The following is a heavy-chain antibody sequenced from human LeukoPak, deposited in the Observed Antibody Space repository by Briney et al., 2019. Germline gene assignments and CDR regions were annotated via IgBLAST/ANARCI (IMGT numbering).Heavy chain of an antibody. CDR2: IYYSGST. CDR1: GGSISSGGYY. Sequence: SETLSLTCTVSGGSISSGGYYWSWIRQHPGKGLEWIGYIYYSGSTYYNPSLKSRVTVSVDTSKNQFSLKLSSVTAADTAVYYCARGNPIAAAIDYWGQGTLVTVSS. D-gene: IGHD6-13*01. J-gene: IGHJ4*02. CDR3: ARGNPIAAAIDY. V-gene: IGHV4-31*03.